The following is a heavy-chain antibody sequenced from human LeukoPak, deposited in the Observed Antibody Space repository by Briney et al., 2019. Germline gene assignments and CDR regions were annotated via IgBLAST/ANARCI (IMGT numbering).Heavy chain of an antibody. D-gene: IGHD3-10*01. CDR1: GYMFTGYY. CDR3: ARGRLVRGVIIYNWFDP. J-gene: IGHJ5*02. Sequence: ASVKVSCKASGYMFTGYYMHWVRQAPGQGLEWMGWINPNSGGTNYAQKFQGRVTMTRDTSISTAYMELSRLRSDDTAVYYCARGRLVRGVIIYNWFDPWGQGTLVTVSS. CDR2: INPNSGGT. V-gene: IGHV1-2*02.